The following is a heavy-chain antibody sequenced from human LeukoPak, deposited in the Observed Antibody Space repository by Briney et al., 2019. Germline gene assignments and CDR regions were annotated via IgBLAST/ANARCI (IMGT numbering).Heavy chain of an antibody. Sequence: GESLKISCQASGYTFTSYDFNWVRLATGQRPEWMGWMSPNSGDTGYAQKFQDRVTMTRNTSISTAYMELSSLRSDDTAVYYCARGPPNWGYDYWGPGTLVTVSS. D-gene: IGHD7-27*01. CDR1: GYTFTSYD. CDR3: ARGPPNWGYDY. V-gene: IGHV1-8*01. J-gene: IGHJ4*02. CDR2: MSPNSGDT.